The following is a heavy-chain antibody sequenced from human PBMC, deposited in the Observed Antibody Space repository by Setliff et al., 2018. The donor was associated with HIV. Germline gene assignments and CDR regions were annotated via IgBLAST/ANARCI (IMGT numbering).Heavy chain of an antibody. D-gene: IGHD3-3*01. CDR1: GDSLNTYY. J-gene: IGHJ4*02. CDR3: ARGNNDLESFDY. Sequence: SETLSLTCNVSGDSLNTYYWSWIRQSGGKGLEWIGRIYASGKTTFNPSLKSRVRMSVDTSKNQFSLKLTSVTASDTAVYYCARGNNDLESFDYWGQGALVTDSS. V-gene: IGHV4-4*07. CDR2: IYASGKT.